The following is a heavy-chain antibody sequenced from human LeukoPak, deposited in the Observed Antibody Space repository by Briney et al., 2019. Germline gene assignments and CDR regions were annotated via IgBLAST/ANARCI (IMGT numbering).Heavy chain of an antibody. CDR3: ARQSNYDFWSGYSPNYYYMYV. CDR1: GYTFTSYD. V-gene: IGHV1-8*03. CDR2: MNPNSGNT. D-gene: IGHD3-3*01. Sequence: GASVKVSCKASGYTFTSYDINWVRQATGQGLEWMRWMNPNSGNTGYAQKFQGRVTITRNTSISTAYMELSSLRSEDTAVYYCARQSNYDFWSGYSPNYYYMYVWGKGTTVTVSS. J-gene: IGHJ6*03.